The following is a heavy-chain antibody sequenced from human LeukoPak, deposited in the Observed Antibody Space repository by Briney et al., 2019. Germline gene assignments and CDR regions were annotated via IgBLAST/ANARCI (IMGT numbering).Heavy chain of an antibody. V-gene: IGHV3-48*02. Sequence: GGSLRLSCAASGFTLRTYSMNWVRQAPGKGLEWVSYIDSSSKTIYYADSVKGRFIISRDNAKNSLFLQMNSLRDEDTAVYYCARGPRRGDDSSGYYSWDFDYWGQGTLVTVSS. D-gene: IGHD3-22*01. CDR2: IDSSSKTI. CDR1: GFTLRTYS. J-gene: IGHJ4*02. CDR3: ARGPRRGDDSSGYYSWDFDY.